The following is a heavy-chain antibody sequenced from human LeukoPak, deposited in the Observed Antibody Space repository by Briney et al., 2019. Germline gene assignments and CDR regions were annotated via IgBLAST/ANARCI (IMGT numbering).Heavy chain of an antibody. D-gene: IGHD3-10*01. V-gene: IGHV3-23*01. J-gene: IGHJ6*03. CDR3: AKDYYGSGFGVAYYYMDV. CDR1: GFIFSNYA. CDR2: ISGSGDTT. Sequence: GGSLRLSCATSGFIFSNYAVNWGRQAPGKGLEWVSIISGSGDTTYYADSVKGRFTISRDNSKNTLYLQMNSLRAEDTAVYYCAKDYYGSGFGVAYYYMDVWGKGTTVTVSS.